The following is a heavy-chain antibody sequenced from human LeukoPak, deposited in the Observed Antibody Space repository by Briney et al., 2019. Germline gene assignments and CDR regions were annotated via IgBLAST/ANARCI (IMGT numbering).Heavy chain of an antibody. CDR2: INHSGST. J-gene: IGHJ4*02. Sequence: SETLSLTCTVSGGSISGYYWSWIRQPPGKGLEWIGEINHSGSTNYNPSLKSRVTISVDTSKNQFSLKLSSVTAADTAVYYCAVGYYFDYWGQGTLVTVSS. CDR3: AVGYYFDY. CDR1: GGSISGYY. V-gene: IGHV4-34*01. D-gene: IGHD1-26*01.